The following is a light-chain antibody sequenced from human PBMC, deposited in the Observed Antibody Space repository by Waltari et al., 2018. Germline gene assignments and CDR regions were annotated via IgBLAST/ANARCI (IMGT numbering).Light chain of an antibody. Sequence: QSVLTQPPSVSAAPGQKVTISCPGSSPNIGTYFVSWYHQLPGATPKLLIYDNYKRPSGIPDRFSASKSGTSATLDITGLQIGDEADYYCATWDNSLTAVVFGGGTKLTVL. CDR3: ATWDNSLTAVV. J-gene: IGLJ2*01. CDR1: SPNIGTYF. CDR2: DNY. V-gene: IGLV1-51*01.